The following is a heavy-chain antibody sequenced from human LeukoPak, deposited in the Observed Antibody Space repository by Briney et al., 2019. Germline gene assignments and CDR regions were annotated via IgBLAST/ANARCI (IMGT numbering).Heavy chain of an antibody. V-gene: IGHV1-2*02. CDR1: GYTFTGYY. CDR3: ARGPGHSKADQYYYMDV. J-gene: IGHJ6*03. CDR2: INPSGGAT. Sequence: ASVKVSCKASGYTFTGYYIHWVRQAPGQGLEWVGWINPSGGATNSAQRFQGRVTVTRDTSISTAYMDPSRLRSDDTAVYYCARGPGHSKADQYYYMDVWGKGTTVTVSS. D-gene: IGHD2-2*01.